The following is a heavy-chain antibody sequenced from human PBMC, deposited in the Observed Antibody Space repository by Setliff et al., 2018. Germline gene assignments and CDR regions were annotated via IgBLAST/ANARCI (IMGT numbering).Heavy chain of an antibody. CDR3: ARGPCSSTSCYAAY. D-gene: IGHD2-2*01. Sequence: SETLSLTCTVYGGSFSGYYWSWIRQPPGKGLEWIGEINHSGSTNYNPSLKSRVTISVDTSKNQFSLKVNSVTAADTAVYYCARGPCSSTSCYAAYWGQGTLVTVSS. J-gene: IGHJ4*02. CDR2: INHSGST. CDR1: GGSFSGYY. V-gene: IGHV4-34*01.